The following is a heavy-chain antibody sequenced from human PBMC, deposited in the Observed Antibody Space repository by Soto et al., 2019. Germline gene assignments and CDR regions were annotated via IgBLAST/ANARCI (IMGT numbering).Heavy chain of an antibody. CDR1: GFTFSSYS. D-gene: IGHD3-10*01. V-gene: IGHV3-21*01. J-gene: IGHJ6*03. Sequence: GGSLRLSCAASGFTFSSYSMNWVRQAPGKGLEWVSSISSSSSYIYYADSVKGRFTISRDNAKNSLYLQMNSLRAEDTAVYYCARDGQPGDYYYYYYMDVWGKGTTVTVSS. CDR2: ISSSSSYI. CDR3: ARDGQPGDYYYYYYMDV.